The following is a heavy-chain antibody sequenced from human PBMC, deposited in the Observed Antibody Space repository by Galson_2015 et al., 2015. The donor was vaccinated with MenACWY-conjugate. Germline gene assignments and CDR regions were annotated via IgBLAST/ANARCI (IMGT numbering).Heavy chain of an antibody. V-gene: IGHV3-23*01. Sequence: SLRLSCAASGITFSSYAMSWVRQSPGKGLEWVAGIYGSGHRDTFYADSVKGRFTISRDESNNLVYLQMTSLRVEDTAVYYCAKDRHPDGVWNFDYWGQGILVTVSS. CDR3: AKDRHPDGVWNFDY. D-gene: IGHD4-17*01. J-gene: IGHJ4*02. CDR1: GITFSSYA. CDR2: IYGSGHRDT.